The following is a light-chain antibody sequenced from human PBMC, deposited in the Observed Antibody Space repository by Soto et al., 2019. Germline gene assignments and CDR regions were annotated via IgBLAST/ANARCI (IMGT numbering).Light chain of an antibody. CDR3: HQRQSWPRT. CDR1: QYVGSR. V-gene: IGKV3-11*01. Sequence: EIVLTQSPATLSSSPGETAILSCRASQYVGSRLAWYQHKPGQAPRLLIYYMSMRATGIPARFSGSGSGTDFTLTISSLAPDDFAIYYCHQRQSWPRTFGQGTKVEIK. J-gene: IGKJ1*01. CDR2: YMS.